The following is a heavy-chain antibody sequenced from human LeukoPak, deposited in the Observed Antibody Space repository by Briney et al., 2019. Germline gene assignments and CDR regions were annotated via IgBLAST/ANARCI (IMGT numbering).Heavy chain of an antibody. V-gene: IGHV4-39*02. CDR3: ARASGDQRYYYYYLDV. CDR1: GGSISSISNY. Sequence: SETLCLTCTVSGGSISSISNYWGWIRQPPGKGLEWIGSNYYSGTTDYNPSLKSRVTISVDTSMNHFSLKLSSVTAADTAVYYCARASGDQRYYYYYLDVWGKGTTVTVSS. D-gene: IGHD2-2*01. CDR2: NYYSGTT. J-gene: IGHJ6*03.